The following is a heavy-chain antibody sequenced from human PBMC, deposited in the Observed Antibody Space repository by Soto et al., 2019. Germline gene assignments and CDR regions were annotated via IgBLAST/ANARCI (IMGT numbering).Heavy chain of an antibody. CDR2: ISGSGGST. CDR3: AKEGGYCSGGSCSGSWFDP. V-gene: IGHV3-23*01. D-gene: IGHD2-15*01. CDR1: GFTFSSYA. J-gene: IGHJ5*02. Sequence: GGSLRLSCAASGFTFSSYAMSWVRQAPGKGLEWVSAISGSGGSTYYADSVKGRFTISRDNSKNTLYLQMNSLRAEDTAVYYCAKEGGYCSGGSCSGSWFDPWGQGTLVTVSS.